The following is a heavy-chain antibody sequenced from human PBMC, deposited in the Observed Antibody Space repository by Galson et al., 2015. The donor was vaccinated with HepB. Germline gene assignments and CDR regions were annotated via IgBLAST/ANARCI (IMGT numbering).Heavy chain of an antibody. D-gene: IGHD6-13*01. J-gene: IGHJ6*02. CDR2: ISWDGGST. CDR1: GFTFDDYT. CDR3: AKDTGGVSSSWYKLEQNRSSYYGMDV. Sequence: SLRLSCAASGFTFDDYTMHWVRQAPGKGLEWVSLISWDGGSTYYADSVKGRFTISRDNSKNSLYLQMNSLRTEDTALYYCAKDTGGVSSSWYKLEQNRSSYYGMDVWGQGTTVTVSS. V-gene: IGHV3-43*01.